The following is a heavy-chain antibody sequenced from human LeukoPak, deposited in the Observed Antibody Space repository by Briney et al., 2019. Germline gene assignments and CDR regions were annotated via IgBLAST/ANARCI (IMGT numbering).Heavy chain of an antibody. CDR2: ISSSSSYI. D-gene: IGHD2-21*02. V-gene: IGHV3-21*01. J-gene: IGHJ4*02. Sequence: GGSLRLSCAASGFTFSSYSMNWVRQAPGKGLEWVSSISSSSSYIYYADSVKGRFTISRDNAKNSLYLQMNSLGAEDTAVYYCARDPSVTPFVFSWGQGTLVTVSS. CDR1: GFTFSSYS. CDR3: ARDPSVTPFVFS.